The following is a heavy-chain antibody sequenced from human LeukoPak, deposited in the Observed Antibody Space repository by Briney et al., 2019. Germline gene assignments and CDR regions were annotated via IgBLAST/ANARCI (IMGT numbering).Heavy chain of an antibody. J-gene: IGHJ4*02. CDR3: ANLRFLEWLGNY. Sequence: GGSLRLSCAASGFTFSNYGMHWVRQAPGKGLEWVAFIRYDGSNKYYADSVKGRFTISRDNSKNTLYLQMNSLRAEDTAVYYCANLRFLEWLGNYWGQGTLVTVSS. CDR1: GFTFSNYG. V-gene: IGHV3-30*02. CDR2: IRYDGSNK. D-gene: IGHD3-3*01.